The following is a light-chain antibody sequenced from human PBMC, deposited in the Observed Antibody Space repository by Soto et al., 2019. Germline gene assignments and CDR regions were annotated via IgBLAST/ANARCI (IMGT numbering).Light chain of an antibody. CDR3: QQLNSYPSIT. CDR1: QDISSS. J-gene: IGKJ5*01. CDR2: AAS. Sequence: DIPLTQSPSFLSASVGDRVTITCRASQDISSSLAWYQQKPGKAPKLLIYAASTLQGGVPSRFSGSGSGTEFTLTISSLQPEDVATYYCQQLNSYPSITFGQGTRLEIK. V-gene: IGKV1-9*01.